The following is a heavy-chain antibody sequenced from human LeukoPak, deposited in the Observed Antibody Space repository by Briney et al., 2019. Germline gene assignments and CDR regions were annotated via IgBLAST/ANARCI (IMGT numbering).Heavy chain of an antibody. CDR3: AREVVGGPIYYYYYMDV. CDR1: GDSVSSNSAA. CDR2: TYYRSKWYN. D-gene: IGHD2-2*01. J-gene: IGHJ6*03. Sequence: SQTLSLTCAISGDSVSSNSAAWNWIRQSPSRGLEWLGRTYYRSKWYNDYAVSVKSRITIDPDTSKNQFSLQLNSVTPEDTAVYYCAREVVGGPIYYYYYMDVWGKGTTVTVSS. V-gene: IGHV6-1*01.